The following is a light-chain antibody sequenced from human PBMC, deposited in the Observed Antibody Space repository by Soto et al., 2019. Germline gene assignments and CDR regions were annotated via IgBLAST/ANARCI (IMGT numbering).Light chain of an antibody. CDR3: QQYYSTPPKT. CDR2: WAS. Sequence: DIVMTQSPDSLSVPLGERATINCKSSQSVLYSSNNKNYLAWYQQKPGQPPKLLIYWASTRESGVPDRFSGSGSGTDFTLTISSLQAEDVAVYYCQQYYSTPPKTFGQGTKV. V-gene: IGKV4-1*01. CDR1: QSVLYSSNNKNY. J-gene: IGKJ1*01.